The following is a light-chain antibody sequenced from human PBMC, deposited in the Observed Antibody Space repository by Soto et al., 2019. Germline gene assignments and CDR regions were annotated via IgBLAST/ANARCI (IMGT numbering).Light chain of an antibody. V-gene: IGKV1-5*01. J-gene: IGKJ1*01. Sequence: DIQMPQSPSTLSASVGDRVTITCRASQRISSWLAWYQQKPGKAPNLLIYGASSLQSGVPSRFSGSGSGTEFTLTISSLQPDDFANYSCQQYKSYWTFGQGTKVDIK. CDR1: QRISSW. CDR3: QQYKSYWT. CDR2: GAS.